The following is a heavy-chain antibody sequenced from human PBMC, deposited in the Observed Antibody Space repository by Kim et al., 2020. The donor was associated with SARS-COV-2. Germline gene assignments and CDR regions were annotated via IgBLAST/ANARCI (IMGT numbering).Heavy chain of an antibody. CDR3: ARDRYMVRGVISFSMDV. V-gene: IGHV3-13*01. D-gene: IGHD3-10*01. Sequence: VEGRFTTSREKAKNSLYLQMNNLRAEDTAVYYCARDRYMVRGVISFSMDVWGQGTTVTVSS. J-gene: IGHJ6*02.